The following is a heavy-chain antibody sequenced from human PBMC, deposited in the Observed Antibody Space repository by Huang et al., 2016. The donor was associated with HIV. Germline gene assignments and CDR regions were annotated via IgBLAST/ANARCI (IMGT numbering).Heavy chain of an antibody. Sequence: EVQLVESGGGLVQPGGSLRLSCAASGLSISSYWMHWVRQAPGKGLGGSSRINSDGSSTSYADSLKGRFTISRDNAKNTLYLQMNSLRAEDTAVYYCARDPRIQSWLNFFDYWGQGTLVSVSS. CDR3: ARDPRIQSWLNFFDY. CDR2: INSDGSST. J-gene: IGHJ4*02. D-gene: IGHD3-22*01. V-gene: IGHV3-74*01. CDR1: GLSISSYW.